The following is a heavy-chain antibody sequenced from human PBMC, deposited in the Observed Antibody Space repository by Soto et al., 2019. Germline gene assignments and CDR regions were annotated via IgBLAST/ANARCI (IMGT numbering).Heavy chain of an antibody. CDR3: TRPRGYCSGGSCYGDHYNGMDV. D-gene: IGHD2-15*01. Sequence: EVQLVESGGGLVQPGGSLKLSCAASGFTFSGSTIHWVRQASGKGLEWVGRIRSRVHSFATGCAASVKGRFTISRDDSKNTAYLQMNSLKTEETAVYYCTRPRGYCSGGSCYGDHYNGMDVWGQGTTVTVSS. CDR2: IRSRVHSFAT. CDR1: GFTFSGST. J-gene: IGHJ6*02. V-gene: IGHV3-73*02.